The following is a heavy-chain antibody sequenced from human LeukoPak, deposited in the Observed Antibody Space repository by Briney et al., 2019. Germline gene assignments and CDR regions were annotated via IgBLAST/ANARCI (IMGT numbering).Heavy chain of an antibody. Sequence: PSETLSLTCTVSGDSISHSYWSWLRQPPGKGLDGIGCIYYTGTTNYNPSLNSLVTSSLDTSKNQFTLKLCSVTAANTAIYYCARDQPVPGGFDSFDIWGQRKMVTVSS. CDR2: IYYTGTT. J-gene: IGHJ3*02. CDR3: ARDQPVPGGFDSFDI. D-gene: IGHD1-14*01. V-gene: IGHV4-59*01. CDR1: GDSISHSY.